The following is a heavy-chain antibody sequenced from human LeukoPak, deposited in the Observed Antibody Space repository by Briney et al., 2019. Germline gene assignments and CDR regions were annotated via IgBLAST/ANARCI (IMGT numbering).Heavy chain of an antibody. D-gene: IGHD3-22*01. CDR1: GGSLSTYY. J-gene: IGHJ4*02. CDR3: ARGGPTYYYDSSGYPLDY. Sequence: PSETLSLTCTVSGGSLSTYYWSWIRQPPGKGLEWIGYIYYSGSTYYNPSLKSRVTMSVDTSKNQFSLKMNSATAADTAVYFCARGGPTYYYDSSGYPLDYWGQGTLVTVSS. CDR2: IYYSGST. V-gene: IGHV4-59*12.